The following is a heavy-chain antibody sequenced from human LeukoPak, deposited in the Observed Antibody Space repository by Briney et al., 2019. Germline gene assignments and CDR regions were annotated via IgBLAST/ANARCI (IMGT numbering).Heavy chain of an antibody. V-gene: IGHV4-4*07. CDR3: ARATVTTLIDY. CDR1: GGSITIYY. Sequence: SETLSLTCTVSGGSITIYYWSWIRQPAGKGLEWIGRIYTSGSTNYNPSLKSRVTISVDKSKNQFSLKLSSVTAADTAVYYCARATVTTLIDYWGQGTLVTVSS. J-gene: IGHJ4*02. D-gene: IGHD4-17*01. CDR2: IYTSGST.